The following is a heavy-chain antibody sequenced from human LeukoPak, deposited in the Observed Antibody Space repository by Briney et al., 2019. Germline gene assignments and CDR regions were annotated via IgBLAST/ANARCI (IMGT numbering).Heavy chain of an antibody. Sequence: PGGSLRLSCAASGFTFSDYYMSWIRQAPGKGLEWVSYISSSGSTIYYADSVKGRFTISRDNAKNSLYPQMNSLRAEDTAVYYCARVPYGDKDPADYWGQGTLVTVSS. J-gene: IGHJ4*02. CDR2: ISSSGSTI. V-gene: IGHV3-11*04. D-gene: IGHD4-17*01. CDR3: ARVPYGDKDPADY. CDR1: GFTFSDYY.